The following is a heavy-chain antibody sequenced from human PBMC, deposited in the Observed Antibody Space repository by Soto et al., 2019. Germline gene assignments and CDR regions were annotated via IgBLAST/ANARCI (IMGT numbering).Heavy chain of an antibody. D-gene: IGHD6-6*01. J-gene: IGHJ4*02. Sequence: GSLRLSCVASGFIFSNFGMHWVRQAPGKGLEWVAVISSDEKIKQYADSVRGRFAISRDNSKNTLYLQMTSLRAEDTAIYYCARGLRSVLDYWGQGTLVTVSS. CDR2: ISSDEKIK. V-gene: IGHV3-33*01. CDR1: GFIFSNFG. CDR3: ARGLRSVLDY.